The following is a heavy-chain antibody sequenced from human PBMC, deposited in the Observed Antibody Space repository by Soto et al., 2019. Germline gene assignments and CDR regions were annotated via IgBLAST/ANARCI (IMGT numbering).Heavy chain of an antibody. D-gene: IGHD5-18*01. CDR3: ARAVGRGYSYDRPDGEGPTSHYYYYGMDV. CDR2: IIPIFGTA. J-gene: IGHJ6*02. Sequence: QVQLVQSGAEVKKPGSSVKVSCKASGGTFSSYAISWVRQAPGQGLEWMGGIIPIFGTANYAQKFQGRVTITADESTSTAYMELSSLRSEDTAVYYCARAVGRGYSYDRPDGEGPTSHYYYYGMDVWGQGTTVTVSS. CDR1: GGTFSSYA. V-gene: IGHV1-69*01.